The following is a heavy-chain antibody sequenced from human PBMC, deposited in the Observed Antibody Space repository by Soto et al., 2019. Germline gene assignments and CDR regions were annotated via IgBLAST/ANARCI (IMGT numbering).Heavy chain of an antibody. D-gene: IGHD3-9*01. Sequence: QVQLQESGPGLVKPSETLSLTCTVSGGSISSYYWSWIRQPPGKGLEWIGYIYYSGSTNYNPSLKSRVTISVDTSKKHFSLKLSSVTAADTAVYYRARDLTYFDILTGYERYYGMDVWGQGTTVTVSS. CDR2: IYYSGST. CDR3: ARDLTYFDILTGYERYYGMDV. J-gene: IGHJ6*02. V-gene: IGHV4-59*01. CDR1: GGSISSYY.